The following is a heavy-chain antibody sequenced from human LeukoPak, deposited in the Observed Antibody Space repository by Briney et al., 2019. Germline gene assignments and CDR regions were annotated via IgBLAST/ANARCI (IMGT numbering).Heavy chain of an antibody. D-gene: IGHD6-19*01. V-gene: IGHV4-34*01. CDR3: ARVTGIAVAGKMIPQYYFDY. J-gene: IGHJ4*02. CDR1: GGSFSGYY. Sequence: SETLSLTCAVYGGSFSGYYWSWIRQPPGKGLEWIGEINHSGSTNYNPSLKSRVTISVDTSKNQFSLKLSSVTAADTAVYYCARVTGIAVAGKMIPQYYFDYWGQGTLVTVSS. CDR2: INHSGST.